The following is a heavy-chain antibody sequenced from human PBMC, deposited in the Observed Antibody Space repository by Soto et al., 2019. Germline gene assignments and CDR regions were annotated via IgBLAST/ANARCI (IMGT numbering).Heavy chain of an antibody. D-gene: IGHD3-22*01. Sequence: GGSLRLSCAASGFTVSSNYMSWVRQAPGKGLEWVSVIYSGGSTYYADSVKGRFTISRDNSKNTLYLQMNSLRAEDTAVYYCAMGYYYDSSGYYTKFDYWGQGTLVTVSS. CDR3: AMGYYYDSSGYYTKFDY. CDR1: GFTVSSNY. V-gene: IGHV3-53*01. CDR2: IYSGGST. J-gene: IGHJ4*02.